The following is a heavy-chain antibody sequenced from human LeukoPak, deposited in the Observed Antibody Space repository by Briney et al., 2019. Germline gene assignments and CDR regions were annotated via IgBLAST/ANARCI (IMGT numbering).Heavy chain of an antibody. J-gene: IGHJ5*02. D-gene: IGHD2-15*01. V-gene: IGHV1-2*06. CDR1: GYTFTGYY. CDR2: INPNSGGT. CDR3: ARGCSGGSSLPPLDR. Sequence: ASVKVSCKASGYTFTGYYIHWVRQAPGQGLEWMGRINPNSGGTNYAQKFQGRVTMTRDTSISTAYMEVSRLRSDDTAVYYCARGCSGGSSLPPLDRWGQGALVTVSS.